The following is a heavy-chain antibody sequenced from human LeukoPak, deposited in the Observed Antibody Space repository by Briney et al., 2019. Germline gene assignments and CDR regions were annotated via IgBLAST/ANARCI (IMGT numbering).Heavy chain of an antibody. Sequence: PGGSLRLSCEGSRYSFDSYAMTWVRQAPGKGLEWVSSINGGGDITYYAKSVKGRFTVSRDNSKNTLFLQMNSLRAEDTAVFYCAKRYGDSTGWFFDFWGQGSLVSVSS. V-gene: IGHV3-23*01. CDR1: RYSFDSYA. J-gene: IGHJ4*02. D-gene: IGHD6-13*01. CDR2: INGGGDIT. CDR3: AKRYGDSTGWFFDF.